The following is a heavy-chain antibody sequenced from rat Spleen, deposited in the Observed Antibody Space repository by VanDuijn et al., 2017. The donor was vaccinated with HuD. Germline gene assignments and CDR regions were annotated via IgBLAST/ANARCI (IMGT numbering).Heavy chain of an antibody. D-gene: IGHD5-1*01. CDR1: GFSLSSYG. CDR3: VREDLGVEY. J-gene: IGHJ2*01. Sequence: QVQLKESGPGLVQPSQTLSLTCSVSGFSLSSYGVFWVRQPPGKGLEWMGVIWGNGNANYNSVLKSRLSISRDTSKSQVFLKMNNLQTEDTAIYYCVREDLGVEYWGQGVMVTVSS. V-gene: IGHV2-13*01. CDR2: IWGNGNA.